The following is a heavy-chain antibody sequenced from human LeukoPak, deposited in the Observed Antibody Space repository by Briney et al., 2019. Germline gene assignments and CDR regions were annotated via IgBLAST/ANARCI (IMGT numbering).Heavy chain of an antibody. Sequence: GGSLRLSFAASGIIFDNFVMTWVRQAPGKGLEWVAGISAPGTTTFYADSVKGRFTVSRDNSKSTVHLVMNSLRVDDTALYFCARSPNTVATSGFDSWGQGTRVSVSS. J-gene: IGHJ4*02. D-gene: IGHD5-12*01. V-gene: IGHV3-23*01. CDR3: ARSPNTVATSGFDS. CDR1: GIIFDNFV. CDR2: ISAPGTTT.